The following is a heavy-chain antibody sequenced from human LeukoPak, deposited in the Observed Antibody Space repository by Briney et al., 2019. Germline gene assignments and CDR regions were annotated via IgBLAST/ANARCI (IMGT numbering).Heavy chain of an antibody. CDR1: GGSISSYY. CDR2: IYYSGST. Sequence: SETLSLTCTVSGGSISSYYWSWIRQPPGKGLEWIGYIYYSGSTNYKPSLKSRVTISVDTSKNQFSLKLSSVTAADTAVYYCARVYYYDSTWFDPWGQGTLVTVSS. V-gene: IGHV4-59*12. CDR3: ARVYYYDSTWFDP. D-gene: IGHD3-22*01. J-gene: IGHJ5*02.